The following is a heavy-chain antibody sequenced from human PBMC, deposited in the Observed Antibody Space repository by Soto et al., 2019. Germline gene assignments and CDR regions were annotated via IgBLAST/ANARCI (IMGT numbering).Heavy chain of an antibody. J-gene: IGHJ6*02. CDR1: GGSISPYY. Sequence: SETLSLTCTVSGGSISPYYWSWIRQPPGQRLEWIAYIYYSGSTSYNPSLKSRVTISVDTSKNQFSLKLSSVTAADTAVYYCARDGGFYYGMDVWGQGTTVTVSS. CDR3: ARDGGFYYGMDV. D-gene: IGHD3-3*01. V-gene: IGHV4-59*01. CDR2: IYYSGST.